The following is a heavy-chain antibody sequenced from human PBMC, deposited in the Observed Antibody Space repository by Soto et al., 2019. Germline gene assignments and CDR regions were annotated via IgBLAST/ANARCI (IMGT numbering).Heavy chain of an antibody. V-gene: IGHV3-30*03. D-gene: IGHD4-17*01. J-gene: IGHJ4*02. CDR3: AREVAVTTLDS. CDR1: GFIFSSYG. Sequence: VPLVESGGGVVQPGRSLRLSCAVSGFIFSSYGMHWVRQAPGKGLEWVAFISYDGRSKYYADSVKGRFTISRDNSQNTLYLQMNSLRAEDAAVYFCAREVAVTTLDSWGQGTLVTVSS. CDR2: ISYDGRSK.